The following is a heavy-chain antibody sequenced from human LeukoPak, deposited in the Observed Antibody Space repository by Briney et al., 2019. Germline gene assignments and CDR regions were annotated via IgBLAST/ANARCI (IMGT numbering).Heavy chain of an antibody. V-gene: IGHV3-30*02. Sequence: GSLRLSCAASGFTFSSYGMHWVRQAPGKGLEWVAFIRYDGSNKYYADSVKGRITISRDNSKNTLYLQMNSLRAEDTAVYYCAKDRAGAIRDSLDYWGQGTLVTVSS. CDR3: AKDRAGAIRDSLDY. J-gene: IGHJ4*02. D-gene: IGHD1-26*01. CDR2: IRYDGSNK. CDR1: GFTFSSYG.